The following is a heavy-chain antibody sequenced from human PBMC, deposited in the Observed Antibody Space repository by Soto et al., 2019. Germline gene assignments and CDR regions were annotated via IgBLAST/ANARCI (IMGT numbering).Heavy chain of an antibody. D-gene: IGHD5-18*01. Sequence: SETLSLTCTVSGGSISSGGYYWSWIRQHPGKGLEWIGYIYYSGSTYYSPSLKSRVTISLDTSKNQFSLNLSSVTAADTAVYYCARGRGYSYGLDPWGQGTLVTVSS. CDR2: IYYSGST. J-gene: IGHJ5*02. CDR3: ARGRGYSYGLDP. V-gene: IGHV4-30-4*08. CDR1: GGSISSGGYY.